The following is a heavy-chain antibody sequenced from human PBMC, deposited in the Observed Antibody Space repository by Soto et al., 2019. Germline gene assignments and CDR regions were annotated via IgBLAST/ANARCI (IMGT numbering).Heavy chain of an antibody. CDR2: IIPIFGTA. CDR1: GGTFSSYA. V-gene: IGHV1-69*13. Sequence: SVKVSCKASGGTFSSYAISWVRQAPGQGLEWMGGIIPIFGTANYAQKFQGRVTITADESTSTAYMELSSLRSEDTAVYYCARDRGYCTNGVCYYFDYWGQGTLVTVSS. CDR3: ARDRGYCTNGVCYYFDY. D-gene: IGHD2-8*01. J-gene: IGHJ4*02.